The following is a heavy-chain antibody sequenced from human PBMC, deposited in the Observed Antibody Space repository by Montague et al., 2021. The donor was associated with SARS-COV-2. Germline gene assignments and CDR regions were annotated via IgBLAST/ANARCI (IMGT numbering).Heavy chain of an antibody. CDR3: ARNLVVHYWYGMDV. J-gene: IGHJ6*02. D-gene: IGHD2-15*01. CDR2: INYSGST. V-gene: IGHV4-59*01. CDR1: GGSISSYY. Sequence: SEILSLTCTVAGGSISSYYWSWIRQPPGKGLEWIGYINYSGSTNYNPSXXSRVTISVDTSKNQFSLNLSSVTAADTAVYYCARNLVVHYWYGMDVWGQGTTVTVSS.